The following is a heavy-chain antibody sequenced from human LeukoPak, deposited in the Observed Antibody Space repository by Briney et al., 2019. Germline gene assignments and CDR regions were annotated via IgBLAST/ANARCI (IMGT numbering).Heavy chain of an antibody. J-gene: IGHJ3*02. Sequence: PGGSLRLSCAASGFTFSSYGMHWVRQAPGKGLEWVAVIWYDGSNKYYADSVKGRFTISRDNSKNTLYLQMNSLRAEDTAVYYCARDRLITTIVALEDDGFDIWGQGTMVTVSS. CDR3: ARDRLITTIVALEDDGFDI. V-gene: IGHV3-33*01. D-gene: IGHD3-22*01. CDR1: GFTFSSYG. CDR2: IWYDGSNK.